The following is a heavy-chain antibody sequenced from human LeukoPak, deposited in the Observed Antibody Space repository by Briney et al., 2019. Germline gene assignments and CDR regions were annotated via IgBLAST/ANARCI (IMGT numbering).Heavy chain of an antibody. V-gene: IGHV4-34*01. CDR3: ARYYYDSSGYYSPFDY. Sequence: SETLSLTCAVYGVSFSGYYWSWIRQPPGKGLEWIGEINHSGSTNYNPSLKSRVTISVDTSKNQFSLKLSSVTAADTAVYYCARYYYDSSGYYSPFDYWGQGTLVTVSS. CDR1: GVSFSGYY. D-gene: IGHD3-22*01. J-gene: IGHJ4*02. CDR2: INHSGST.